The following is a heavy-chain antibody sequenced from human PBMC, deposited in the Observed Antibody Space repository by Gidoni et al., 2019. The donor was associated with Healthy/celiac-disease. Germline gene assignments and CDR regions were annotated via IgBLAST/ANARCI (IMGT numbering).Heavy chain of an antibody. CDR3: TTVKIDWNDEIGNYGMDV. V-gene: IGHV3-15*01. CDR2: IKSKTDGGTT. D-gene: IGHD1-1*01. Sequence: EVQLVESGGGLVKPGGSLRLSCAASGFTFSNARMSWVRQAPGKGLEWVGRIKSKTDGGTTDYAAPVKGRFTISRDDSKNTLYLQMNSLKTEDTAVYYCTTVKIDWNDEIGNYGMDVWGQGTTVTVSS. J-gene: IGHJ6*02. CDR1: GFTFSNAR.